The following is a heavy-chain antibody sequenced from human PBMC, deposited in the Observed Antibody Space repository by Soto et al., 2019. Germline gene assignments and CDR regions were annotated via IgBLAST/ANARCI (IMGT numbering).Heavy chain of an antibody. J-gene: IGHJ4*02. CDR1: GGSVTSGNYS. Sequence: QLQLQESGSGLVKPSQTLSLTCAVSGGSVTSGNYSWSLLRQPPGEGLERIGYIYHSGNTYYNPSLRSRVTISLDRYKNQFSLVLNSVTAADTAVYYCARAGLSARYYYFAYWGQGSLVTVSS. CDR3: ARAGLSARYYYFAY. CDR2: IYHSGNT. D-gene: IGHD1-26*01. V-gene: IGHV4-30-2*01.